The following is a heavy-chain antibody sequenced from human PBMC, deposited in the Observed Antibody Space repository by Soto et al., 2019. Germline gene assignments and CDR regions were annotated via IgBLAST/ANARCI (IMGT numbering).Heavy chain of an antibody. CDR2: ISWNSGNL. CDR1: GFTFDDYA. V-gene: IGHV3-9*03. D-gene: IGHD4-17*01. CDR3: AKGASTTVFAFNDY. J-gene: IGHJ4*02. Sequence: EVQLVESGGGLVQPGRSLRLSCAASGFTFDDYAMHWVRQGPGKGLEWVSSISWNSGNLGYADSVKGRFTISRDNAKNSLYLQMNSLRGEDMALYYCAKGASTTVFAFNDYWGQGTLVTVYS.